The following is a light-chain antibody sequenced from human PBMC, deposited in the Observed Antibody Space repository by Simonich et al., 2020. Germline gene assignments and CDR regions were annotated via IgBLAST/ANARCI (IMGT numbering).Light chain of an antibody. CDR2: DVS. V-gene: IGLV2-14*01. CDR3: SSYTSSSWV. Sequence: QSALTQPASVSGSPGQSITISCTGTGSDVGGYNYVSWYQQHPGKAPKLMIYDVSKRPSGVSNRFSGSKSGNTASLTISGLQAEDEADYYCSSYTSSSWVFGGGTKLTVI. CDR1: GSDVGGYNY. J-gene: IGLJ3*02.